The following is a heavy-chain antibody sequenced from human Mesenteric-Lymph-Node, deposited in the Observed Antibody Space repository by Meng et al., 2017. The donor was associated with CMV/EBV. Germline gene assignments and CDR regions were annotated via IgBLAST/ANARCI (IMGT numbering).Heavy chain of an antibody. J-gene: IGHJ6*02. Sequence: GGSLRLSCAVFSNSGMHWVRQAPGKGLEYVSAISSNGGSTYYADSVKGRFTISRDNSKNTLYLQMNSLRAEDTAVYYCARDTIFGEMDVWGQGTTVTVSS. CDR3: ARDTIFGEMDV. CDR1: SNSG. D-gene: IGHD3-3*01. CDR2: ISSNGGST. V-gene: IGHV3-64*02.